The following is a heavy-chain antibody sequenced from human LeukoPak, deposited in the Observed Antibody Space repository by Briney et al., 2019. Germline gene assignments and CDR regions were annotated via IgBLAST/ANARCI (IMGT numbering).Heavy chain of an antibody. CDR1: GFTFSSYG. D-gene: IGHD6-13*01. J-gene: IGHJ2*01. V-gene: IGHV3-30*03. Sequence: GGSLRLSCAASGFTFSSYGMHWVRQAPGKGLEWVAVVSYDGSNKYYADSVKGRFTISRENAKNSLYLQMNSLRAGDTAVYYCARGRQSSSWYGERWYFDLWGRGTLVTVSS. CDR3: ARGRQSSSWYGERWYFDL. CDR2: VSYDGSNK.